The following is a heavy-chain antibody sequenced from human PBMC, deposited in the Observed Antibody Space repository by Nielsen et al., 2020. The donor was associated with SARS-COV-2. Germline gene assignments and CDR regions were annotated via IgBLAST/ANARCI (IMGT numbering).Heavy chain of an antibody. V-gene: IGHV3-20*04. CDR2: INWNGGST. CDR1: GFTFDDYG. D-gene: IGHD3-3*01. J-gene: IGHJ4*02. Sequence: GESLKISCAASGFTFDDYGMSWVRQAPGKGLEWVSGINWNGGSTGYADSVKGRFTISRDNSKNTLYLQMNSLRAEDTAVYYCARAYDFYLDYWGQGTLVTVSS. CDR3: ARAYDFYLDY.